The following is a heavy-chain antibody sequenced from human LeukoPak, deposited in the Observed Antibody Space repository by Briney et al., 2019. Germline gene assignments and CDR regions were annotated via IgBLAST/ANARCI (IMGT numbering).Heavy chain of an antibody. V-gene: IGHV4-34*01. CDR3: ARGRTGAAALDF. J-gene: IGHJ4*02. Sequence: SETLSLTCAVYGGSFSGHYWTWIRQAPGKGLEWIGESTHTGSTNYNPSLKIRVTISVDTSKNQFSLKLTSVSAADTAVYHCARGRTGAAALDFWGAGTLVTVSS. CDR1: GGSFSGHY. CDR2: STHTGST. D-gene: IGHD2-2*01.